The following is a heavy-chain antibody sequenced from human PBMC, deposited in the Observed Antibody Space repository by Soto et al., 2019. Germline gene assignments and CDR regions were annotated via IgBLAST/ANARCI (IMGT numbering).Heavy chain of an antibody. CDR2: IKGDGSEK. V-gene: IGHV3-7*04. CDR1: GFTFSKYW. CDR3: ARDAADRSLYSYGY. J-gene: IGHJ4*02. D-gene: IGHD3-22*01. Sequence: GGSLRLSCAGSGFTFSKYWMTWVRQAPGKGLEWVANIKGDGSEKFYADSVKGRFTISRDNAKNSLYLQINSLRVEDTAVYYCARDAADRSLYSYGYRGQGTLVTVSS.